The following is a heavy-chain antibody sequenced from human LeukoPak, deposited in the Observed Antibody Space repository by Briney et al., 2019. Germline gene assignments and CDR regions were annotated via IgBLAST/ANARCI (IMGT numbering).Heavy chain of an antibody. CDR2: INHSGST. CDR1: GGSFSGYY. J-gene: IGHJ4*02. Sequence: PSETLSLTCAVYGGSFSGYYWSWIRQPPGKGLEWIGEINHSGSTNYNPSLKSRVTISVDTSKNQFSLKLSSVTAADTAVYYCARRRGSPLRLFPFDYWGQGTLVTVSS. CDR3: ARRRGSPLRLFPFDY. D-gene: IGHD6-13*01. V-gene: IGHV4-34*01.